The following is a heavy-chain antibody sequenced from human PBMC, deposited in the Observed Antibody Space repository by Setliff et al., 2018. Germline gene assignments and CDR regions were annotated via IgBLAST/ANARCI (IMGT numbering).Heavy chain of an antibody. D-gene: IGHD2-21*02. Sequence: SETLSLTCTVSGGSISTGNYYWSWIRQHPGKGPEWIGYSHYSGSTYYNPSLNSRVTISADTSKNQFSVRLNSVTAADTAVYYCARHWDFCGGNCPHNSIDYWGRGALVTVSS. CDR3: ARHWDFCGGNCPHNSIDY. V-gene: IGHV4-39*01. CDR2: SHYSGST. J-gene: IGHJ4*02. CDR1: GGSISTGNYY.